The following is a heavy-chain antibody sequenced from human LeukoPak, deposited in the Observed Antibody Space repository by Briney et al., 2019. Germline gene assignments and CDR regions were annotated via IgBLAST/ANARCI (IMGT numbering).Heavy chain of an antibody. V-gene: IGHV3-53*01. Sequence: GGSLRLSCAASGFTVSSNYMSWVRQAPGKGLEWVSVIYSGGSTYYADSVKGRFTISRDNSKSTLYLQMNSLRAEDTAVYYCARGRDGYSIFFDYWGQGTLVTVSS. CDR2: IYSGGST. CDR3: ARGRDGYSIFFDY. CDR1: GFTVSSNY. J-gene: IGHJ4*02. D-gene: IGHD5-24*01.